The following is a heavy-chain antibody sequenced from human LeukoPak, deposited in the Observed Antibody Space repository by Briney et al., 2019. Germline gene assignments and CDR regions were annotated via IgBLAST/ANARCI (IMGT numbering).Heavy chain of an antibody. V-gene: IGHV3-74*01. CDR3: ARAMEVYGDYVDFDY. D-gene: IGHD4-17*01. CDR2: INSDGSST. CDR1: GFTFDDYG. J-gene: IGHJ4*02. Sequence: PGGSLRLSCAASGFTFDDYGMSWVRQAPGKGLVWVSRINSDGSSTSYADSVKGRFTISRDNAKNTLYLQMNSLRAEDTAVYYCARAMEVYGDYVDFDYWGQGTLVTVSS.